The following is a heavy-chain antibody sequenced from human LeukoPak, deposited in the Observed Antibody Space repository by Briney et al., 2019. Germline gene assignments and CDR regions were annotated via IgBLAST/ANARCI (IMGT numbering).Heavy chain of an antibody. J-gene: IGHJ3*02. D-gene: IGHD3-9*01. CDR3: AKGSPLYDISTSDAFDI. CDR2: ISGSGGST. Sequence: GGSLRLSCAASGFTFSSYAMSWVRQAPGKGLEWVSAISGSGGSTYYADSVKGRFTISRDNSKNTLYLQMNSLRAEDTAVYYCAKGSPLYDISTSDAFDIWGQGTMVTVSS. CDR1: GFTFSSYA. V-gene: IGHV3-23*01.